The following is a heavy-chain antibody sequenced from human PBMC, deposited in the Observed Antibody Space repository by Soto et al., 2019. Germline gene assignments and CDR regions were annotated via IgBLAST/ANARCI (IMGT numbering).Heavy chain of an antibody. J-gene: IGHJ4*02. CDR3: AKGGSLLNPFVIDY. Sequence: LRLSCAASGFTFPTYGMSWVRQAPGKGLEWVSVISGSGGSTYYADSVKGRFTISRDNSKNTLYLQMNSLRAEDAAVYYCAKGGSLLNPFVIDYWGQGTLVTVSS. D-gene: IGHD3-22*01. CDR2: ISGSGGST. V-gene: IGHV3-23*01. CDR1: GFTFPTYG.